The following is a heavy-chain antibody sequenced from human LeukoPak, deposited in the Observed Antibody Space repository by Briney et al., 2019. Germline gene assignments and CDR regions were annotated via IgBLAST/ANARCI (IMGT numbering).Heavy chain of an antibody. CDR1: GGSISSSSYY. V-gene: IGHV4-39*01. J-gene: IGHJ3*02. Sequence: SETLSLTCTVSGGSISSSSYYWGWIRQPPGKGLEWIGSIYYSGSTYYNPSLKSRVTISVDTSKNQFSLQLSSVTAADTAVYYCARQGETSGIVGATVNDAFDIWGQGTMVTVTS. CDR2: IYYSGST. CDR3: ARQGETSGIVGATVNDAFDI. D-gene: IGHD1-26*01.